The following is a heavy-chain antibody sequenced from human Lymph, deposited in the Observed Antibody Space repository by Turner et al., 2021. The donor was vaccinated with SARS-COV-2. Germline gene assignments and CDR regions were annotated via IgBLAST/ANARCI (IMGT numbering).Heavy chain of an antibody. J-gene: IGHJ6*02. Sequence: EVQLVEPGGGLIHPGGSLRLSCAASGIIVSRNYMNWVRQAPGKGLEWVSVIYSGGTTYYADSVKGRFTISRDNSKNTLYLQMNSLRVEDTAVYYCARDLGTYGMDVWGQGTTVTVSS. V-gene: IGHV3-53*01. CDR3: ARDLGTYGMDV. CDR2: IYSGGTT. D-gene: IGHD6-13*01. CDR1: GIIVSRNY.